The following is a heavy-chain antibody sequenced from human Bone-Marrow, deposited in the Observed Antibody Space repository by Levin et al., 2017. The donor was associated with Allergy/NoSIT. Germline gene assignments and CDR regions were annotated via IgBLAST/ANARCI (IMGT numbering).Heavy chain of an antibody. CDR1: GFTFSSYA. Sequence: LSLTCAASGFTFSSYAMHWVRQAPGKGLEWVAVISYDGSNKYYADSVKGRFTISRDNSKNTLYLQMNSLRAEDTAVYYCARVGSKYQLLAGGFDYWGQGTLVTVSS. CDR3: ARVGSKYQLLAGGFDY. CDR2: ISYDGSNK. J-gene: IGHJ4*02. D-gene: IGHD2-2*01. V-gene: IGHV3-30-3*01.